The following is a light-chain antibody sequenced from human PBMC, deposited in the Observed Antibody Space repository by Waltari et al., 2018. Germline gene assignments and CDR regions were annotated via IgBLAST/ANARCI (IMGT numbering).Light chain of an antibody. CDR3: HQYDTAPHT. J-gene: IGKJ4*01. Sequence: EIVLTQSPGTLSLSLGAGATLSCRASQGVRRNWLAWYHQRPGQDPRLLISGASTRATGITDKFIGSGSGTDFILTIRRLEPEDFGVYYCHQYDTAPHTFGGGTKVEIK. CDR1: QGVRRNW. V-gene: IGKV3-20*01. CDR2: GAS.